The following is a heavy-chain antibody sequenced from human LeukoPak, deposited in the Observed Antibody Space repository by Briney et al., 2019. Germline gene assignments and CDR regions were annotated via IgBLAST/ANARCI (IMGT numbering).Heavy chain of an antibody. J-gene: IGHJ4*02. Sequence: GGSLRLSCAASEFTFSSYWMHWVRQAPGKGLVWVSRINSDGSSTSYADSVKGRFTVSRDNAKNTLYLQMNSLRAEDTAVYYCGKGTISAWYGDDYWGQGTLVTVSS. CDR2: INSDGSST. CDR1: EFTFSSYW. V-gene: IGHV3-74*01. D-gene: IGHD3-10*01. CDR3: GKGTISAWYGDDY.